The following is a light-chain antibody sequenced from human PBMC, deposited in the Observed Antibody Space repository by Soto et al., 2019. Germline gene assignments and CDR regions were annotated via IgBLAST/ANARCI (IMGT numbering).Light chain of an antibody. CDR2: AAS. J-gene: IGKJ1*01. Sequence: DIQMTQSPSSLSASVGDRVTITCRASQSISSFLNWYQQKPGKAPKLLIYAASSLQSGVPSRFSGSGSGADFSLTISSLQPEDFATYYCQQLYSTPCTFGQGTKVDIK. CDR3: QQLYSTPCT. V-gene: IGKV1-39*01. CDR1: QSISSF.